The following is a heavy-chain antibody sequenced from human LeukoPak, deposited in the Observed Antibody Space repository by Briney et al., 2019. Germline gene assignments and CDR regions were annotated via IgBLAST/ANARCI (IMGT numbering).Heavy chain of an antibody. D-gene: IGHD3-22*01. V-gene: IGHV3-11*01. J-gene: IGHJ5*02. CDR2: ISSSGSTI. CDR1: GFTFSDYY. Sequence: PGRSLRLSCAASGFTFSDYYMSWIRQAPGKGLEWVSYISSSGSTIYYADSVKGRFTISRDNAKNSLYLQMNSLRAKDTAVYYCARTLTTMIVVVITNNWFDPWGQGTLVTVSS. CDR3: ARTLTTMIVVVITNNWFDP.